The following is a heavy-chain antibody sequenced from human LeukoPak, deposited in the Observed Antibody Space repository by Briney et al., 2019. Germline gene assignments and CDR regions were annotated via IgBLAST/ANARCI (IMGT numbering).Heavy chain of an antibody. CDR2: ISSGSSYI. D-gene: IGHD3-3*01. Sequence: GGSLRLSCAASGFTFSSYSMNWVRQAPGKGLEWVSSISSGSSYIFYADSVKGRFTISRDNANNSLYLQMNSLRAEDTAVYYCAREISYDLTYGMDVWGQGTTVTVSS. CDR1: GFTFSSYS. V-gene: IGHV3-21*01. J-gene: IGHJ6*02. CDR3: AREISYDLTYGMDV.